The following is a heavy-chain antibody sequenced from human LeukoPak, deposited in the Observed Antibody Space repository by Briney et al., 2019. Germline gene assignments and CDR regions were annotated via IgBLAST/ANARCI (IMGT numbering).Heavy chain of an antibody. J-gene: IGHJ4*02. CDR3: VNTREYSGYLYDR. CDR1: GFTVSSNY. V-gene: IGHV3-64D*06. D-gene: IGHD5-12*01. CDR2: ISSNGGST. Sequence: GGSLRLSCAASGFTVSSNYMSWVRQAPGKGLEYVSAISSNGGSTYYADSVKGRFTISRDNSKNTLYLQMSSLRAEDTAVYYCVNTREYSGYLYDRWGQGTLVTVSS.